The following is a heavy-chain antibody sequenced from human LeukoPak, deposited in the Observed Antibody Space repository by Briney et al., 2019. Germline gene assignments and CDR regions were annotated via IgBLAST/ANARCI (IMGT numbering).Heavy chain of an antibody. J-gene: IGHJ1*01. V-gene: IGHV3-21*01. CDR1: GFTFNSYS. Sequence: GGSLRLSCAASGFTFNSYSMNWVRQAPGKGLEWVSSISSSSSYIYYADSVRGRFTISRDNAKNSLYLQMNSLRAEDTAVYYCARDPFSAGAEYFQYWGQGTLVTVSS. D-gene: IGHD6-25*01. CDR3: ARDPFSAGAEYFQY. CDR2: ISSSSSYI.